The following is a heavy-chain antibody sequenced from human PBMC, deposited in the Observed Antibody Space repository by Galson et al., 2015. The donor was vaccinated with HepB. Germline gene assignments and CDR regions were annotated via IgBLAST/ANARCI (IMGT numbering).Heavy chain of an antibody. V-gene: IGHV3-23*01. J-gene: IGHJ6*02. Sequence: SLRLSCAASGFTFSNYAMNWVRQAPGQGLEWVSGIRGSGTTTYYADSVKGRVTISRDNSKTTLYLQMNSLRAEDTAVYYCAKDLYKTYDYVSLYYDYGLDVWGHGTTVTVSS. D-gene: IGHD3-16*01. CDR3: AKDLYKTYDYVSLYYDYGLDV. CDR1: GFTFSNYA. CDR2: IRGSGTTT.